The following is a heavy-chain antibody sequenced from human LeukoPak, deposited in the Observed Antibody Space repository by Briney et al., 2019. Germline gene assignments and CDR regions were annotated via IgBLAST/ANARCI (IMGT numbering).Heavy chain of an antibody. D-gene: IGHD4-17*01. CDR3: ARVVTTYAFDI. CDR2: ISSSSSYI. J-gene: IGHJ3*02. Sequence: PGGSLRLSCAASGFTFSSYSMNWVRQAPGKGLEWVSSISSSSSYIYYADLVKGRFTISRDNAKNSLYLQMNSLRAEDTAVYYCARVVTTYAFDIWGQGTMVTVSS. V-gene: IGHV3-21*01. CDR1: GFTFSSYS.